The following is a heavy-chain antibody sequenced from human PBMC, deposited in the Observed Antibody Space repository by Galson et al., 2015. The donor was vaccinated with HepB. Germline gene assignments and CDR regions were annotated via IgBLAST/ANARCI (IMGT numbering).Heavy chain of an antibody. CDR1: GGTFSSYT. CDR3: ARERVVRGVIINLNYFDY. Sequence: SVKVSCKASGGTFSSYTISWVRQAPGQGLEWMGRIIPILGIANYAQKFQGRVTITADKSTSTAYMELSSLRSEDTAVYYCARERVVRGVIINLNYFDYWGQGTLVTVSS. CDR2: IIPILGIA. J-gene: IGHJ4*02. V-gene: IGHV1-69*04. D-gene: IGHD3-10*01.